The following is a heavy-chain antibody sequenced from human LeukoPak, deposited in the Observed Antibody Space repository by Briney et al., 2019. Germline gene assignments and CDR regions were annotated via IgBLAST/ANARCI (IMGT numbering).Heavy chain of an antibody. V-gene: IGHV3-33*01. CDR2: IWYDGSNK. D-gene: IGHD4-17*01. Sequence: GSLRLSCTASGFTFSSYGMHWVRQAPGKGLEWVAVIWYDGSNKYYADSVKGRFTISRDNSKNTLYLQMNSLRAEDTAVYYCARGPDYGDYPDYYYYGMDVWGQGTTVTVSS. CDR3: ARGPDYGDYPDYYYYGMDV. CDR1: GFTFSSYG. J-gene: IGHJ6*02.